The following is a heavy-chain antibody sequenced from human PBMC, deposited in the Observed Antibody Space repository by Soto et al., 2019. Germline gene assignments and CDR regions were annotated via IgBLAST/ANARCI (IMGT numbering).Heavy chain of an antibody. V-gene: IGHV1-69*01. J-gene: IGHJ5*02. CDR1: GGTFSSYA. Sequence: QVQLVQSGAEVKKPGSSVKVSCKASGGTFSSYAISWVRQAPGQGLEWMGGIIPIFGTANYAQKFQGRVTITADESTSTAYMERSSLRSEDTAVYYCARDRPKTTVVTPGWFDPWGQGTLVTVSS. CDR3: ARDRPKTTVVTPGWFDP. CDR2: IIPIFGTA. D-gene: IGHD4-17*01.